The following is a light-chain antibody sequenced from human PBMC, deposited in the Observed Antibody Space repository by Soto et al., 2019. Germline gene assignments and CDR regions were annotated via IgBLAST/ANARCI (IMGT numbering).Light chain of an antibody. CDR2: DAS. J-gene: IGKJ4*01. CDR1: QSVSRS. CDR3: QQRSNS. V-gene: IGKV3-11*01. Sequence: EIVLTQSPATLSLSPGDRAVLSCRASQSVSRSLTWYQHKAGQAPRLLIYDASTRATGIPRRFSGSGSGTDFTLTISSLEPEEFAVYYCQQRSNSFGGGTKVEIK.